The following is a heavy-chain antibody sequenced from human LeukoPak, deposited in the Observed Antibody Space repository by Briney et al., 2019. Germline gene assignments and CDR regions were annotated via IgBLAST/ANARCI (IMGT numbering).Heavy chain of an antibody. V-gene: IGHV4-39*01. CDR3: ASKVCGDGCYNDY. Sequence: PSETLSLTCTVSGGSISSSSYYWGWIRQPPGKGLEWIGSIYYSGSTYYDPSLKSRVTISVDTSKNQFSLKLSSVTAADTAVYYCASKVCGDGCYNDYWGQGTLVTVSS. J-gene: IGHJ4*02. CDR2: IYYSGST. CDR1: GGSISSSSYY. D-gene: IGHD2-15*01.